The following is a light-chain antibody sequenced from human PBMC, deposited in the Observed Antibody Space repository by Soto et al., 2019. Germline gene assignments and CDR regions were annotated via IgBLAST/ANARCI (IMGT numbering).Light chain of an antibody. CDR3: QQYNKY. J-gene: IGKJ4*01. CDR2: DAS. Sequence: DTQMTQSPSTLSASIGDRVTITCRASQNINNWLDWYQQKPGKAPKLLIYDASSLKSGVPSRFRGSGSGTEFTLPISSLQPDDSATYYFQQYNKYFGGGTKLEI. CDR1: QNINNW. V-gene: IGKV1-5*01.